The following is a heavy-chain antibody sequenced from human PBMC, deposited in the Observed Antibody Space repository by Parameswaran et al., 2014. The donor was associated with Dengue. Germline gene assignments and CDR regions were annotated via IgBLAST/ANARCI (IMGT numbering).Heavy chain of an antibody. Sequence: WVRQAPGQGLEWMGWMNPNSGNTGYAQKFQDRVTMTRNTSISTAYMELSSLRSEDTAVYYCARGAYSGTYFYYNGMDVWAKGPRSPSP. CDR3: ARGAYSGTYFYYNGMDV. CDR2: MNPNSGNT. D-gene: IGHD1-26*01. J-gene: IGHJ6*02. V-gene: IGHV1-8*01.